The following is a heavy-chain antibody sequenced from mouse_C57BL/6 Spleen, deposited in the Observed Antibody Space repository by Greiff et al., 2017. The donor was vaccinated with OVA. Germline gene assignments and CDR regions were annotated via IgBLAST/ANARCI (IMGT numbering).Heavy chain of an antibody. Sequence: EVQRVESGGGLVKPGGSLKLSCAASGFTFSDYGMHWVRQAPEKGLEWVAYISSGSSTIYYADTVKGRFTISRDNAKNTLFLQMTSLRSEDTAMYYCARRATVVATPKGYWGQGTSVTVSS. D-gene: IGHD1-1*01. J-gene: IGHJ4*01. CDR1: GFTFSDYG. CDR2: ISSGSSTI. V-gene: IGHV5-17*01. CDR3: ARRATVVATPKGY.